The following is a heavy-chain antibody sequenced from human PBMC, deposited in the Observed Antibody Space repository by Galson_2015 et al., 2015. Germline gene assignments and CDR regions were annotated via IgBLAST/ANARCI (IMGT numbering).Heavy chain of an antibody. Sequence: SLRLSCAASGFTFSSYWMSWVRQAPGKGLEGVSAISGSGGSTYYAESVKGRFTISRDNYKNTLYLQMNSLRAEDTAVYYCVKDPKGEVNYWRQRTLVTVSS. CDR1: GFTFSSYW. V-gene: IGHV3-23*01. D-gene: IGHD3-16*01. J-gene: IGHJ4*02. CDR2: ISGSGGST. CDR3: VKDPKGEVNY.